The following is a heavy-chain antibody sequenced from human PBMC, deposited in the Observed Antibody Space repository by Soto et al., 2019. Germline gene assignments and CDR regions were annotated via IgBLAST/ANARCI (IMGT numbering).Heavy chain of an antibody. CDR2: IYHTGST. CDR1: GDSISSGVYY. V-gene: IGHV4-31*03. J-gene: IGHJ4*02. Sequence: SETLPLTCTVSGDSISSGVYYWSWIRQHPGKGLEWIGEIYHTGSTTYNPSLNSRVTISVDKSKNQFSLELSSVTAADTAVYYCARDSGGGADYWGQGTLVTVSS. CDR3: ARDSGGGADY. D-gene: IGHD2-21*01.